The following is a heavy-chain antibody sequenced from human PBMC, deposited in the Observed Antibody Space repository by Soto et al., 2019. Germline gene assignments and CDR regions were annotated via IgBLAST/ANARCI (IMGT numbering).Heavy chain of an antibody. D-gene: IGHD3-22*01. Sequence: SXKVSYKASGGTXTSYAIRLVRQAPGQGLEWIGGTIPIFGTANYAQKFQVRVTITADKSTSTAYMELSSLRAEYTYVYYCASYYYDSSGSDDYWGQGTLGTVSS. CDR2: TIPIFGTA. J-gene: IGHJ4*02. CDR1: GGTXTSYA. V-gene: IGHV1-69*06. CDR3: ASYYYDSSGSDDY.